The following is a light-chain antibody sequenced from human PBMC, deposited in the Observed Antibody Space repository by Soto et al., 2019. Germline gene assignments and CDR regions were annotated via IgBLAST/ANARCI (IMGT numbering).Light chain of an antibody. CDR1: SSHIGSNY. CDR2: RNN. Sequence: QSVLTQPPSASGTPGQRFTISCSGSSSHIGSNYVYWYQQLTGTAPKLLIYRNNQRPSGVPDRFSGSKSGTSASLAISGLRSEDEGDYYCAAWDDSLSGRDVFGTGTKLTVL. J-gene: IGLJ1*01. CDR3: AAWDDSLSGRDV. V-gene: IGLV1-47*01.